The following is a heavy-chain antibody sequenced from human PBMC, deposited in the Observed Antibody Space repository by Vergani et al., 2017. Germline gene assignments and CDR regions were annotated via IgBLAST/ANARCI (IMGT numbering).Heavy chain of an antibody. CDR3: ARGFQYYYGSGGYRVYINQKGMDV. J-gene: IGHJ6*04. Sequence: QVQLQQWGAGLLKPSETLSLTCAVYGGSFSGYYWSWIRQPPGKGLEWIGEINHSGSTNYNPSLKSRVTISVDTSKNQFSLKLSSVPAADTAVYYCARGFQYYYGSGGYRVYINQKGMDVWGKGTTVTVSS. V-gene: IGHV4-34*01. CDR1: GGSFSGYY. CDR2: INHSGST. D-gene: IGHD3-10*01.